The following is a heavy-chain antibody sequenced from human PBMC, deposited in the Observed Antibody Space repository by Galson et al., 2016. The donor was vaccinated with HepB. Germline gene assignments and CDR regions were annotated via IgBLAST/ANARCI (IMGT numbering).Heavy chain of an antibody. CDR2: ISGSTKYM. CDR3: TRGATVTTS. V-gene: IGHV3-21*04. D-gene: IGHD4-17*01. Sequence: SLRLSCAASGFTFSGYAMNWVRQAPGKGLEWVSSISGSTKYMYYADSVKGRFTISRDNAKSSVYLQMNSLRPEDTAVYYCTRGATVTTSWGQGTLVTVSS. J-gene: IGHJ5*02. CDR1: GFTFSGYA.